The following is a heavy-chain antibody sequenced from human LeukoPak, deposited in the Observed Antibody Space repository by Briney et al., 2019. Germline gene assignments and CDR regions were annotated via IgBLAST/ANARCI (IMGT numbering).Heavy chain of an antibody. CDR1: GYTFTSYD. Sequence: PSASVKVSCKASGYTFTSYDINWVRQATGQGLEWMGWMNPNSGNTGYAQKLQGRVTMTTDTSTSTAYMELRSLRSDDTAVYYCARDRGVTTVTTIDYWGQGTLVTVSS. D-gene: IGHD4-17*01. CDR3: ARDRGVTTVTTIDY. CDR2: MNPNSGNT. V-gene: IGHV1-8*01. J-gene: IGHJ4*02.